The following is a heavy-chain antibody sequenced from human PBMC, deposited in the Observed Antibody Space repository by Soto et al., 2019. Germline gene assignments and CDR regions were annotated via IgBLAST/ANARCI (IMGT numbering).Heavy chain of an antibody. Sequence: LSLTCAVSGGSISSGGYSWSWIRQPPGKGLEWIGYIYHSGSTYYNPSLKSRVTISVDRSKNQFSLKLSSVTAADTAVYYCARVGIAASGGMDVWGQGTTVTVSS. CDR2: IYHSGST. J-gene: IGHJ6*02. CDR3: ARVGIAASGGMDV. D-gene: IGHD6-13*01. V-gene: IGHV4-30-2*01. CDR1: GGSISSGGYS.